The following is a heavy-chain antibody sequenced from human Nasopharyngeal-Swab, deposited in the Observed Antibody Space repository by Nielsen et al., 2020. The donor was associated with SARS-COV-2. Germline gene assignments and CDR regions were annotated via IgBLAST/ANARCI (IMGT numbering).Heavy chain of an antibody. Sequence: ASVKVSCKASGYTFTSYYMHWVRQAPGQGLEWMGIINPSGGSTSYAQKFQGRVTMTRDTSTSTVYMELSSLRSEDTAVYYCASSKEGYGGNRNRNFDYWGQGTLVTVSS. J-gene: IGHJ4*02. CDR3: ASSKEGYGGNRNRNFDY. CDR2: INPSGGST. V-gene: IGHV1-46*01. D-gene: IGHD4/OR15-4a*01. CDR1: GYTFTSYY.